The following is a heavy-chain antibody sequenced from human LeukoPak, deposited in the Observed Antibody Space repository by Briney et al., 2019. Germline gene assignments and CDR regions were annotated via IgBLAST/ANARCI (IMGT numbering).Heavy chain of an antibody. D-gene: IGHD4-17*01. CDR2: ISSIGIST. J-gene: IGHJ4*02. CDR1: GFTFSSFA. CDR3: AKDFTFAYGDYGIPLGSYFDY. V-gene: IGHV3-23*01. Sequence: GGSLRLSCVASGFTFSSFAMSWVRQAPGKGLEWVSAISSIGISTYYADSVKGRFTISRDNSKNTLYLQMNSLRAEDTAVYYCAKDFTFAYGDYGIPLGSYFDYWGQGTLVTVSS.